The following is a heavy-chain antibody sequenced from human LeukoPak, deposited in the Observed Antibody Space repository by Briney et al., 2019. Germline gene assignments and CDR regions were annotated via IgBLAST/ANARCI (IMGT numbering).Heavy chain of an antibody. V-gene: IGHV4-39*07. J-gene: IGHJ4*02. CDR1: GGSISSSLYY. CDR3: ARVNYEYVWGIGSFDY. D-gene: IGHD3-16*01. CDR2: IYNSGST. Sequence: SETLSLTCTVSGGSISSSLYYCGWVRQPPGEGLEWIGTIYNSGSTSYTPSLRNRVTISVHTSKNQFFLQLTSVTDADTAVYYCARVNYEYVWGIGSFDYWGQGTLVTVSS.